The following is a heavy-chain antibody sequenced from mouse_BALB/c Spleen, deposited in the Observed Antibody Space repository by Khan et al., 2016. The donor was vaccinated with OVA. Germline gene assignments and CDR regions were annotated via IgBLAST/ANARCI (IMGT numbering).Heavy chain of an antibody. V-gene: IGHV3-2*02. CDR1: GYSITSDYA. CDR3: ERIQGGDVDY. J-gene: IGHJ2*01. CDR2: ISYSGNT. D-gene: IGHD3-2*02. Sequence: VQLKESGPGLVKPSQSLSLTCTVTGYSITSDYAWNWIRQFPGNKLEWMGYISYSGNTKYNPSLKSRISITRDTSKNQFFLQLNFVTIEDTATDYCERIQGGDVDYWGQGTTLTVSS.